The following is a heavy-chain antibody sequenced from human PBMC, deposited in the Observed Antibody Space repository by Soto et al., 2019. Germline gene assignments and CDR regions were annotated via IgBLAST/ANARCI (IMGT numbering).Heavy chain of an antibody. CDR2: INSDGSST. CDR1: GFTFTTYA. Sequence: GGSLRLSCAASGFTFTTYAMSWVRQAPGKGLVWVSRINSDGSSTSYADSVKGRFTISRDNAKNTLYLQMNSLRAEDTAVYYCARDRWAASADWFDPWGQGTLVTVSS. CDR3: ARDRWAASADWFDP. V-gene: IGHV3-74*01. D-gene: IGHD2-15*01. J-gene: IGHJ5*02.